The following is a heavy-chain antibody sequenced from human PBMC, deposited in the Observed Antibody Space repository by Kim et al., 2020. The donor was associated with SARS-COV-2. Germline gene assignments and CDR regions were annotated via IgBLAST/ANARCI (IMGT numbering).Heavy chain of an antibody. Sequence: ASVKVSCKASGYTFTSYAMHWVRQAPGQRLEWMGWINAGNGNTKYSQKFQGRVTITRDTSASTAYMELSSLRSEDTAVYYCASLNQKPPHDIVVVPADYYYYGMDVWGQGTTVTVSS. V-gene: IGHV1-3*01. CDR1: GYTFTSYA. J-gene: IGHJ6*02. CDR2: INAGNGNT. D-gene: IGHD2-2*01. CDR3: ASLNQKPPHDIVVVPADYYYYGMDV.